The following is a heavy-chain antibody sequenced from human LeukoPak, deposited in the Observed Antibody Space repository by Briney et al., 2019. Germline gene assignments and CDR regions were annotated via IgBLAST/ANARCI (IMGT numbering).Heavy chain of an antibody. D-gene: IGHD2-15*01. CDR2: ISYDGSNK. J-gene: IGHJ4*02. CDR1: GFTFSSYA. V-gene: IGHV3-30-3*01. Sequence: GGSLRLSCAASGFTFSSYAMHWVRQAPGKGLEWVAVISYDGSNKYYADSVKGRFTISRDNSKNTLYLQMNSLRAEDTAVYYCARDERWYFDYWGQGTLVTVSS. CDR3: ARDERWYFDY.